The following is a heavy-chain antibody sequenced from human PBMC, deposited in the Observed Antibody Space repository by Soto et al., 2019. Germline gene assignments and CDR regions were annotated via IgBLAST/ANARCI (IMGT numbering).Heavy chain of an antibody. D-gene: IGHD3-10*01. CDR2: ISYDGGNQ. CDR3: ATGEGCGSGNFHVPHSYYYYRDG. Sequence: PEVTMRLSRAVSAIPLCRYSTNGVRQASVEGLQRVALISYDGGNQYFPDSVKGRFTVSRDNSKSTLYLQMKSLRPEDTGVYSYATGEGCGSGNFHVPHSYYYYRDGSGLGTTIAVS. CDR1: AIPLCRYS. J-gene: IGHJ6*02. V-gene: IGHV3-30*03.